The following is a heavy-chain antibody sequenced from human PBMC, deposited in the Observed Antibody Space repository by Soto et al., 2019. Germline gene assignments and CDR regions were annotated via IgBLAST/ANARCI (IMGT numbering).Heavy chain of an antibody. CDR1: GGTFSSYG. V-gene: IGHV1-69*01. J-gene: IGHJ5*02. Sequence: QVQLVQSGAEVKKPGSSVKVSCKASGGTFSSYGISWVRQAPGQGLEWMGGIIPIFGTANYAQKFQGRVTITADESPSTAYMELSSLRSEDTAVYYCARDRDIVVVPAATATNWFDPWGQGTLVTVSS. D-gene: IGHD2-2*01. CDR3: ARDRDIVVVPAATATNWFDP. CDR2: IIPIFGTA.